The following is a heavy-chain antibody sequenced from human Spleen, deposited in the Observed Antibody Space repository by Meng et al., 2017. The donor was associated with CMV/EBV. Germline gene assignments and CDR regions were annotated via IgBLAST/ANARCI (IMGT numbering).Heavy chain of an antibody. D-gene: IGHD3-3*01. V-gene: IGHV3-23*01. CDR3: AKRIRFLEWLWPYYGMDV. CDR1: GFSFSIYA. CDR2: ISGSGGNM. Sequence: GGSLRLSCAASGFSFSIYAMSWVRQAPGKGLEWVSGISGSGGNMLYADSVKGRFTISRDNSKNTLYLQMNSLRSDDTAVYYCAKRIRFLEWLWPYYGMDVWGQGTTVTVSS. J-gene: IGHJ6*02.